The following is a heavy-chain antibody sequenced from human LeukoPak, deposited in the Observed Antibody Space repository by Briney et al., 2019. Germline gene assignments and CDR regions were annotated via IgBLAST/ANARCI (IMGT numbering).Heavy chain of an antibody. Sequence: ASVKVSCKASGYTFTGYYMHWVRQAPGQGLEWMGWINPNSGGTNYAQKFQGRVIMTRDTSISTAYMELSRLRSDDTAVYYCARPRGYSSSWYYFDYWGQGTLVTVSS. J-gene: IGHJ4*02. V-gene: IGHV1-2*02. D-gene: IGHD6-13*01. CDR2: INPNSGGT. CDR3: ARPRGYSSSWYYFDY. CDR1: GYTFTGYY.